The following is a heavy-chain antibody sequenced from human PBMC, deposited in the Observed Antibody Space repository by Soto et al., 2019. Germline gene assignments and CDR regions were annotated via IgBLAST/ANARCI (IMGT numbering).Heavy chain of an antibody. Sequence: TLRCGTDSSALYSCNQFNQHPGKGLEWIGYIYYSGSTYYNPSLKSRVTISVDTSKNQFSLKLSSVTAADTAVYYCARVNLSSGYYYFDFWVQGTLV. CDR2: IYYSGST. CDR3: ARVNLSSGYYYFDF. J-gene: IGHJ4*02. D-gene: IGHD3-22*01. CDR1: CGTDSSALYS. V-gene: IGHV4-31*02.